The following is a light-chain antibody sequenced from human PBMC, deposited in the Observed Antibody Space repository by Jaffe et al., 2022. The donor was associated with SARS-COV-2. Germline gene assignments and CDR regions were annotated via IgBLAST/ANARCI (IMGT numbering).Light chain of an antibody. CDR3: QQYKFYPMT. V-gene: IGKV1-16*01. J-gene: IGKJ4*01. CDR1: QDIETS. CDR2: RAS. Sequence: QMTQSPSSLSASVGDRVTITCRAGQDIETSLAWFQQKPGSAPELLMYRASHLPSGVPSRFSGSGSVMEFTLTISNLQPEDFATYYCQQYKFYPMTFGGGTKVEI.